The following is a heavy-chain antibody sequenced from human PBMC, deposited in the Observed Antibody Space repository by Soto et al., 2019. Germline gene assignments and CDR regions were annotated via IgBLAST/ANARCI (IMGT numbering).Heavy chain of an antibody. D-gene: IGHD6-25*01. V-gene: IGHV3-30*18. CDR1: GFTFSSYG. Sequence: PGGSLRLSCAASGFTFSSYGMHWVRQAPGKGLEWVAVISYDGSNKYYADSVKGRFTISRDNSKNTLYLQMNSLRAEDTAVYYCAKDPQHRLRWQYYFDYWGQGTLVTVSS. CDR3: AKDPQHRLRWQYYFDY. J-gene: IGHJ4*02. CDR2: ISYDGSNK.